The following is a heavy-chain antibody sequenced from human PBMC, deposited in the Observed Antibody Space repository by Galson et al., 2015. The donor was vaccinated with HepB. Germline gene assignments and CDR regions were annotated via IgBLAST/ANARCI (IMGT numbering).Heavy chain of an antibody. V-gene: IGHV3-30-3*01. D-gene: IGHD3-3*01. CDR1: GFTFSSYA. CDR2: ISYDGSNK. CDR3: ARDQGFSEFLEWLLRDYYYYYMDV. Sequence: SLRLSCAASGFTFSSYAMHWVRQAPGKGLEWVAVISYDGSNKYYADSVKGRFTISRDNSKNTLYLQMNSLRAEDTAVYYCARDQGFSEFLEWLLRDYYYYYMDVWGKGTTVTVSS. J-gene: IGHJ6*03.